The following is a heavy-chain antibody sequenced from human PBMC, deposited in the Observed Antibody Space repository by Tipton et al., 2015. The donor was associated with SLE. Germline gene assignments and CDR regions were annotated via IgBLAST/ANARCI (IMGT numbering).Heavy chain of an antibody. CDR3: ARDFDSGSYFGHY. J-gene: IGHJ4*02. V-gene: IGHV3-23*01. CDR1: GFTFSSYA. CDR2: ISGSGGST. Sequence: SLRLSCAASGFTFSSYAMSWVRQAPGKGLEWVSAISGSGGSTYYADSVKGRFTISRDNSKNSLYLQMNSLRAEDTAVYYCARDFDSGSYFGHYWGQGTLVTVSS. D-gene: IGHD1-26*01.